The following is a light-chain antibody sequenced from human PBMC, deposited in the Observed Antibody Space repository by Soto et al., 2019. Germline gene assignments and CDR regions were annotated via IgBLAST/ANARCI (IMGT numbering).Light chain of an antibody. CDR2: EAT. V-gene: IGLV2-23*01. J-gene: IGLJ2*01. CDR3: SSYAGTDRTLVF. Sequence: QSALTQPRSVSGSPGQSVTISCTGTSSDVGSYGLVSWYQQHPGKAPQLIIYEATKRPSGVSPRFSGSRSGNTASLTLSGLQAEDEAVYHCSSYAGTDRTLVFFGGGTKLTVL. CDR1: SSDVGSYGL.